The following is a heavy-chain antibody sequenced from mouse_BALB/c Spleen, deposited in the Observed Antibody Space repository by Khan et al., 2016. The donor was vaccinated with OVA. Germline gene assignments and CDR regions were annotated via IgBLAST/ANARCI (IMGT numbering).Heavy chain of an antibody. J-gene: IGHJ3*01. V-gene: IGHV3-2*02. CDR1: GYSITSEFA. CDR3: ARKDYYDYDPFPY. D-gene: IGHD2-4*01. CDR2: ISYSGNT. Sequence: EVQLQESGPGLVKPSQSLSLTCTVTGYSITSEFAWNWIRQFPGNKLEWMGYISYSGNTRYNPSLKSLISITRDTSRNQFFLQLNSVTTEGTATYYCARKDYYDYDPFPYWGQGTLVTVSA.